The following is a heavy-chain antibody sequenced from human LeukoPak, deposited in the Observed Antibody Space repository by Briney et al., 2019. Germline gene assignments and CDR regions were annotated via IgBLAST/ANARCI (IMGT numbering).Heavy chain of an antibody. V-gene: IGHV3-30-3*01. J-gene: IGHJ4*02. CDR3: ARDPYGDPPRAGYFDC. Sequence: GRSLRLSCAASGFTFSGYAMHWVRQAPGKGLEWVAVISYEGDNKNYADSVKGRFTISRDNSDNTLSLQMNSLRLEDTAIYYCARDPYGDPPRAGYFDCWGQGALVTVSS. D-gene: IGHD4/OR15-4a*01. CDR1: GFTFSGYA. CDR2: ISYEGDNK.